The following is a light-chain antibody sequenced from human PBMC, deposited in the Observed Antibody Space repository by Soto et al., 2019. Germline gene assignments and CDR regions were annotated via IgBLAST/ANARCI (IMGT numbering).Light chain of an antibody. CDR2: DAS. V-gene: IGKV3-11*01. CDR3: QQRSNWPLT. Sequence: EIVLKQSAATLSFSPGERATLSCRASQSISSYLAWYQQKPGQAPRLLIYDASKRATGIPARFSGSGSGTDFTLTISSLEPDDFAVYYCQQRSNWPLTFGGGTKVEIK. J-gene: IGKJ4*01. CDR1: QSISSY.